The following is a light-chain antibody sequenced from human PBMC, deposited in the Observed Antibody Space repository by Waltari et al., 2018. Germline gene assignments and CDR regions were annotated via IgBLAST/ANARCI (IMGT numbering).Light chain of an antibody. Sequence: EVVMTQSPATLSVSPGERATLSCRASHSVKTNLAWYQQKPGQAPRLVIFDASTRATGIPARLSGSGSGTEFTLTISSLQPEDSAVYYCQQYNNWPTWTFGQGAKVEIK. V-gene: IGKV3-15*01. CDR2: DAS. J-gene: IGKJ1*01. CDR1: HSVKTN. CDR3: QQYNNWPTWT.